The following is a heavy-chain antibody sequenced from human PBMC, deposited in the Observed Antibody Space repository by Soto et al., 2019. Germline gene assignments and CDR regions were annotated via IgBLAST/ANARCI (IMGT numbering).Heavy chain of an antibody. Sequence: GASVKVSCKVSGYTLTELSMHWVRQAPGKGLEWMGGFDPEDGETIYAQKFQGRVTMTEDTSTDTAYMELSSLRSEDTAVYYCATAWYQLPRGAFDIWGQGTMVTVSS. V-gene: IGHV1-24*01. CDR1: GYTLTELS. J-gene: IGHJ3*02. CDR2: FDPEDGET. CDR3: ATAWYQLPRGAFDI. D-gene: IGHD2-2*01.